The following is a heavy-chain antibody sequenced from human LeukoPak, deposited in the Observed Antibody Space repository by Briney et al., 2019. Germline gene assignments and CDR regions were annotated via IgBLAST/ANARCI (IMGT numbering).Heavy chain of an antibody. V-gene: IGHV4-59*08. CDR3: ATLTIFGVVPDY. CDR1: GGSISTYY. Sequence: SETLSLTCTVSGGSISTYYWSWIRQPPGKGLEWIAYIHYSGSTNYNPSLKSRVTISIDTSKTQFSLKLSSVTAADTAVYYCATLTIFGVVPDYWGQGTLVTVSS. CDR2: IHYSGST. D-gene: IGHD3-3*01. J-gene: IGHJ4*02.